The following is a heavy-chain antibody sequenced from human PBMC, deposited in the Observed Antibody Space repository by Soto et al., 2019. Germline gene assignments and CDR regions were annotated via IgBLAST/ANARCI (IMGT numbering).Heavy chain of an antibody. J-gene: IGHJ2*01. Sequence: QVQLVQSGAEVKKPGSSVKVSCKASGGTFSSYAISWVRQAPGQGLEWMGGIIPIFGTANYAQKFQGRVTITADESTSTAYMELSSLRSEDTAVYYCARDLVLVEYSRSSSPLDLWGRGTLVTVSS. D-gene: IGHD6-6*01. V-gene: IGHV1-69*01. CDR3: ARDLVLVEYSRSSSPLDL. CDR1: GGTFSSYA. CDR2: IIPIFGTA.